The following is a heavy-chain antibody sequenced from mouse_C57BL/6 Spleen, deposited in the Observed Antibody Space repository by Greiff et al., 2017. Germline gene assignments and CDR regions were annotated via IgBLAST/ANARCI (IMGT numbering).Heavy chain of an antibody. CDR3: ATKCYGSSPDAMDD. CDR1: GFNITDYY. Sequence: VHVKQSGAELVKPGASVKLSCTASGFNITDYYMHWVKQRTEQGLEWIGRIDPEDGETKYAPKFQGKATITADTSSNTAYLQLSSLTSEDTAVXYCATKCYGSSPDAMDDWGQGTSVTVSA. V-gene: IGHV14-2*01. J-gene: IGHJ4*01. D-gene: IGHD1-1*01. CDR2: IDPEDGET.